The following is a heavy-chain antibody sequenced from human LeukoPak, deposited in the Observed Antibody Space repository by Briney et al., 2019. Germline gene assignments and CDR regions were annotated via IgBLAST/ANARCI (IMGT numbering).Heavy chain of an antibody. V-gene: IGHV4-39*02. CDR3: ARDGPWKSDC. Sequence: SEALSLTCTVSGGSVSSDYYWGWIRQPPGKGLEWIGSICSGGDTCYNPSLKSRVTISADSSKNQFFLQLTSATAADTAVYLCARDGPWKSDCWGQGTLVTVSS. CDR2: ICSGGDT. D-gene: IGHD1-1*01. J-gene: IGHJ4*02. CDR1: GGSVSSDYY.